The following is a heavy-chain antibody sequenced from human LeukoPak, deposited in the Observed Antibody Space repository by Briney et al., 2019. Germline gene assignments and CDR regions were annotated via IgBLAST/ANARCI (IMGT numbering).Heavy chain of an antibody. CDR2: ISAYNGNT. V-gene: IGHV1-18*01. CDR3: ARGRGDYVSFYYFDY. CDR1: GYTFTSYG. Sequence: GASVKVSCTASGYTFTSYGISWVRQAPGQGLEWMGWISAYNGNTNYAQKLQGRVTMTTDTSTSTAYMELRSLRSDDTAVYYCARGRGDYVSFYYFDYWGQGTLVTVSS. D-gene: IGHD4-17*01. J-gene: IGHJ4*02.